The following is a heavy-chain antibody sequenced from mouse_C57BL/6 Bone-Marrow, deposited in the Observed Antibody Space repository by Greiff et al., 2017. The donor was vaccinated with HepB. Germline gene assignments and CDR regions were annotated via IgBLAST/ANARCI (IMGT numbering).Heavy chain of an antibody. CDR2: SRNKANDYTT. V-gene: IGHV7-1*01. D-gene: IGHD3-2*02. Sequence: EVKLVESGGGLVQSGRSLRLSCATSGFTFSDFYMEWVRQAPGKGLEWIAASRNKANDYTTEYSASVKGRFIVSRDTSQSILYLQMNALRAEDTAIYYCARDALSRQLRLRFAYWGQGTLVTVSA. CDR3: ARDALSRQLRLRFAY. CDR1: GFTFSDFY. J-gene: IGHJ3*01.